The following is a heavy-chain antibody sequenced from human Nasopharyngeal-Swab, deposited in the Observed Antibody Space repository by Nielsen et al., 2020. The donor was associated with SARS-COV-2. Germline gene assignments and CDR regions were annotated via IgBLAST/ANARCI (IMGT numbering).Heavy chain of an antibody. Sequence: ASVKVSCKASGYSFTSYAMHWVRQAPGQRLEWMGWINAGNDNTRYSPKFQGRLIITRDTSASTAYMELSSLRSEDTAVYFFGSSDPNYGDYAYHWGQGTLVTVSS. CDR3: GSSDPNYGDYAYH. J-gene: IGHJ5*02. CDR2: INAGNDNT. V-gene: IGHV1-3*01. D-gene: IGHD4-17*01. CDR1: GYSFTSYA.